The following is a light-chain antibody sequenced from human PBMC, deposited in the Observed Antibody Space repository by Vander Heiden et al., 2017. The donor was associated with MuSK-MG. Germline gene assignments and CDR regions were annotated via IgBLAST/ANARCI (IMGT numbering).Light chain of an antibody. CDR3: SSYTRTSLDVV. Sequence: QSALTQPASLSGSPGQSITISCTGTSTDVGDYDYVPRYQHHPGKGPNLIVYDVTNRPSGVSYRFSGSKSGNTASLTISELQAEDEADYYCSSYTRTSLDVVFGGGTKLTVL. J-gene: IGLJ2*01. V-gene: IGLV2-14*03. CDR2: DVT. CDR1: STDVGDYDY.